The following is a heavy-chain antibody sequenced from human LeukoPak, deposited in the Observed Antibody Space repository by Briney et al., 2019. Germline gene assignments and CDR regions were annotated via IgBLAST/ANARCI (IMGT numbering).Heavy chain of an antibody. Sequence: ASVKVSFKASGYTFTSYHMHWVRQAPGQGLEWMGKINLSGGSTTYAKKFQGRVTITADESTSTAYMELSSLGSEDTAVYYCARDRYGMDVWGQGTTVTVSS. J-gene: IGHJ6*02. V-gene: IGHV1-46*01. CDR1: GYTFTSYH. CDR3: ARDRYGMDV. CDR2: INLSGGST.